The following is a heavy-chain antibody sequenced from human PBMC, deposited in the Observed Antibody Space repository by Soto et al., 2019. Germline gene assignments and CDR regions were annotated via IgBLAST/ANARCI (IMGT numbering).Heavy chain of an antibody. CDR2: ISYDGSNK. Sequence: QVQLVESGGGVVQPGRSLRLSCAASGFTFSSYGMHWVRQAPGKGLEWVAVISYDGSNKYYADSVKGRFTISRDNSKNTLYLQMNSLRAEDTAVYYCAKDSYSLVQGTPHLPDVW. V-gene: IGHV3-30*18. CDR1: GFTFSSYG. D-gene: IGHD5-18*01. CDR3: AKDSYSLVQGTPHLPDV. J-gene: IGHJ6*01.